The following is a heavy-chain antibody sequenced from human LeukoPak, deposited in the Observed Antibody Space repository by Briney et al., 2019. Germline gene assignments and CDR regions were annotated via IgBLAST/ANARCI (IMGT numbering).Heavy chain of an antibody. CDR1: GGAISSYY. CDR2: IYYSGST. Sequence: SETLSLTCTVSGGAISSYYWSWIRQPPGKGLEGFGYIYYSGSTNYNPSLKSRSTISVDTSKNQFYLKLSSVPAADTAVYYCARGREGYYDSSGYYRALDYWGQGNLVTVSS. D-gene: IGHD3-22*01. V-gene: IGHV4-59*01. J-gene: IGHJ4*02. CDR3: ARGREGYYDSSGYYRALDY.